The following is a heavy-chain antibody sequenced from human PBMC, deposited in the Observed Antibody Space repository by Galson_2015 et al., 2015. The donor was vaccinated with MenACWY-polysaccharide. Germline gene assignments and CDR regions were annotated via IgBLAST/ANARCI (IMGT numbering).Heavy chain of an antibody. Sequence: ETLSGTCAVSDYSIRSGYFWGWIRQPPGKGLEWIASIFHSGTTYYNPSLKSRVTISVDTSKNQFSLKLSLVTAADTAVYYCARVEKYSGSFYILYWGQGTLVTVSS. CDR1: DYSIRSGYF. CDR2: IFHSGTT. CDR3: ARVEKYSGSFYILY. D-gene: IGHD1-26*01. J-gene: IGHJ4*02. V-gene: IGHV4-38-2*01.